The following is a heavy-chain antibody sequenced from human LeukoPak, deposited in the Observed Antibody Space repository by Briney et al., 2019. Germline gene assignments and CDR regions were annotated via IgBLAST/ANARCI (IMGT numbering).Heavy chain of an antibody. Sequence: GGSLRLSCADSGFTFSNYNMNWVRQAPGKAMEWVSSITSSGTYTFYADSVKGRFTISRDNAKNSLYLQMNSLRAEDTAVYYCARNGFGELPLDYWGQGTLVTVSS. J-gene: IGHJ4*02. CDR2: ITSSGTYT. CDR1: GFTFSNYN. V-gene: IGHV3-21*01. CDR3: ARNGFGELPLDY. D-gene: IGHD3-10*01.